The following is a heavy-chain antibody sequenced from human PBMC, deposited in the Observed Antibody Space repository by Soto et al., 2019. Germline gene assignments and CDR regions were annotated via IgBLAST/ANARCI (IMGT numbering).Heavy chain of an antibody. D-gene: IGHD3-3*01. CDR1: GFTFSSYA. V-gene: IGHV3-23*01. Sequence: PGGSLRLSCAASGFTFSSYAMSWVRQAPGKGLEWVSAISGSGGSTYYADSVKGRFTISRDNSKNTLYLQMNSLRAEDTAVYYCAKFFXGGHGSGYYYYYYGMDVWGQGTTVTVSS. CDR2: ISGSGGST. J-gene: IGHJ6*02. CDR3: AKFFXGGHGSGYYYYYYGMDV.